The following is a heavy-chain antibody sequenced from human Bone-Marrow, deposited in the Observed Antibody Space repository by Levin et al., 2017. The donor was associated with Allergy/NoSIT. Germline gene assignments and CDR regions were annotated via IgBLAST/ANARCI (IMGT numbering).Heavy chain of an antibody. CDR3: ARSDGFFWFDN. CDR1: GYDFTRYW. CDR2: IFPGDSDT. J-gene: IGHJ4*02. D-gene: IGHD3-3*01. V-gene: IGHV5-51*01. Sequence: KVSCEASGYDFTRYWVAWVRQMPGKGLEWMGIIFPGDSDTRYSPSFRGQVTISADKSISTIHLQWSGLKASDTAMYYCARSDGFFWFDNWGQGTLVTVSS.